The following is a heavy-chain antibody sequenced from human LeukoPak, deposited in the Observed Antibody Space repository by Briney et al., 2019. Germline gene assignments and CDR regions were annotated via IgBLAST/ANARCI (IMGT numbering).Heavy chain of an antibody. D-gene: IGHD3-10*01. J-gene: IGHJ4*02. CDR2: ISGSTNYI. CDR3: ARSRSSSPYDKNLNY. V-gene: IGHV3-21*01. Sequence: PGGSLRLSCTASGFTFNSYTMSWVREAPGKGLEWVASISGSTNYIYHAASVKGRLSISRDDAQSSVYLQMNSLKDEDTAVYYCARSRSSSPYDKNLNYWGQGTLVTVSS. CDR1: GFTFNSYT.